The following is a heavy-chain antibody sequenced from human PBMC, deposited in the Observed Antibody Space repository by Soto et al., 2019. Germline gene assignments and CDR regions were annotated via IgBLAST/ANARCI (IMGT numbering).Heavy chain of an antibody. V-gene: IGHV3-43*01. CDR1: GFTFDDYT. CDR2: ISWDGGST. CDR3: AKESETGSPYYYYGMDV. D-gene: IGHD1-1*01. J-gene: IGHJ6*02. Sequence: PGGSLRLSCAASGFTFDDYTMHWVRQAPGKGLEWVSLISWDGGSTYYADSVKGRFTISRDNSKNSLYLQMNSLRTEDTALYYCAKESETGSPYYYYGMDVWGQGTTVTVSS.